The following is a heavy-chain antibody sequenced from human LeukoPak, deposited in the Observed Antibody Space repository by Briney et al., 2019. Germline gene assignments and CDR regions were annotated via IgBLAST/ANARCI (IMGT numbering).Heavy chain of an antibody. CDR1: GYTFTSYY. D-gene: IGHD6-19*01. Sequence: GASVKVSCKASGYTFTSYYMHWVRQAPGQGLEWMGIINPSGGSTNYAQKLQGRVTMTTDTSTSTAYMELRSLRSDDTAVYYCARDKKAGTVWFDPWGQGTLVTVSS. J-gene: IGHJ5*02. V-gene: IGHV1-46*01. CDR3: ARDKKAGTVWFDP. CDR2: INPSGGST.